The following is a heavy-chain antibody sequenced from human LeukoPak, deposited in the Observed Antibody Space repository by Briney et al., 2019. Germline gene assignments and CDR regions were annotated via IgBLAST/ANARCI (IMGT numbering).Heavy chain of an antibody. D-gene: IGHD5-12*01. CDR1: GGSFSGYY. CDR3: ARGNSGYDPSRMDV. Sequence: PSETLSVTCAVYGGSFSGYYWSWLRQPPGKGLEWIGEINHSGSTNYNPSLKSRVTISVDTSNNQFSLKLSSVTAADTAVYYCARGNSGYDPSRMDVWGQGTTVTVSS. J-gene: IGHJ6*02. V-gene: IGHV4-34*01. CDR2: INHSGST.